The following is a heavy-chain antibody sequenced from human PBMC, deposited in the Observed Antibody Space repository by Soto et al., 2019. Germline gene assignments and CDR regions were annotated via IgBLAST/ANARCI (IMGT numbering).Heavy chain of an antibody. J-gene: IGHJ6*02. CDR1: GFTFSSYA. Sequence: GGSLRLSCAASGFTFSSYAMHWVRQAPGKGLEWVAVISYDGSNRYYADSVKGRFTISRDNSKNTLYLQMNSLRAEDTAVYYCARVVGGSGWYGIVDYYYYGMDVWGQGTTVTVS. CDR2: ISYDGSNR. CDR3: ARVVGGSGWYGIVDYYYYGMDV. D-gene: IGHD6-19*01. V-gene: IGHV3-30-3*01.